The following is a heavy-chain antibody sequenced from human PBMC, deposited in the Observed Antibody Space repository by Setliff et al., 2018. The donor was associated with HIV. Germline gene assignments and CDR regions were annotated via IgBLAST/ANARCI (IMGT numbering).Heavy chain of an antibody. J-gene: IGHJ3*02. CDR3: AGPFPGQGAAARENDAFDI. Sequence: PGGSLRLSCEASGFTFRSFDMHWVRQAPGKGLEWVSAIGTLGDPYYPVSAKGRFTISRDNSKNTLYLQMNSLKADDTAVYYCAGPFPGQGAAARENDAFDICGQGTMVTVSS. V-gene: IGHV3-13*05. D-gene: IGHD6-13*01. CDR1: GFTFRSFD. CDR2: IGTLGDP.